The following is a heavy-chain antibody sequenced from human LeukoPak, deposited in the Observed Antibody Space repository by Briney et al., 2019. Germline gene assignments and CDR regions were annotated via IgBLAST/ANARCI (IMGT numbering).Heavy chain of an antibody. Sequence: PRGSLRLSCAASGFTISRNHMSWVRQAQGRGLEWVSIIYIDDTTYYADSVRGRFTISRDISKNTVYLQMYSLRVEGTAVYFCTRAGEVLPHDGFDIWGRGTMVTVSS. CDR3: TRAGEVLPHDGFDI. D-gene: IGHD3-10*01. V-gene: IGHV3-53*01. J-gene: IGHJ3*02. CDR1: GFTISRNH. CDR2: IYIDDTT.